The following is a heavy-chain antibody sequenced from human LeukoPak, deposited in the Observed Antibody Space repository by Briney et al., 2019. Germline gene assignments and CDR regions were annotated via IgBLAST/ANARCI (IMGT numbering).Heavy chain of an antibody. CDR2: INPNSGGT. D-gene: IGHD2-2*01. V-gene: IGHV1-2*02. CDR3: ARDTKIVVVPAAPLGGYNWFDP. J-gene: IGHJ5*02. CDR1: GYTFTGYY. Sequence: ASVKVSCKASGYTFTGYYMHWVRQAPGQGLEWMGWINPNSGGTNYAQKFQGRVTMTRDTSISTAYMELSRLRSDDTAVYYCARDTKIVVVPAAPLGGYNWFDPWGQGTLVTVSS.